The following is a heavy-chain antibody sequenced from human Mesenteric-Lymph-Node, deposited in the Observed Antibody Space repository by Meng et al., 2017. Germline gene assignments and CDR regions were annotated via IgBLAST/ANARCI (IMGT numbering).Heavy chain of an antibody. CDR1: GGTFSSYA. D-gene: IGHD3-22*01. CDR2: IIPIFGTA. V-gene: IGHV1-69*13. CDR3: ARARREHYSDSSGYYYDVAPSYCLDY. J-gene: IGHJ4*02. Sequence: SVKVSCKASGGTFSSYAISWVRQAPGQGLEWMGGIIPIFGTANYAQKFQGRVTITADESTSTAYMELSSLRSEDTAVYYCARARREHYSDSSGYYYDVAPSYCLDYWGQGTLVTVSS.